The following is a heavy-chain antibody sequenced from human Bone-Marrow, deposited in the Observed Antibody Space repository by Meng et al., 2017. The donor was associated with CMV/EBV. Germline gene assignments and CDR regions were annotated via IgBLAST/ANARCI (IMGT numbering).Heavy chain of an antibody. J-gene: IGHJ4*02. CDR2: IYYSGTA. V-gene: IGHV4-61*01. CDR3: ARDGRSTPRGDKY. CDR1: GDSVSSGSYY. D-gene: IGHD5-18*01. Sequence: SETLSLTCIVSGDSVSSGSYYWSWIRQPPGKGLEWIGYIYYSGTANYNPSLKSRVTISVDTSKNQFTLKLNSVTAADTAVYYCARDGRSTPRGDKYWGQGTLVTVSS.